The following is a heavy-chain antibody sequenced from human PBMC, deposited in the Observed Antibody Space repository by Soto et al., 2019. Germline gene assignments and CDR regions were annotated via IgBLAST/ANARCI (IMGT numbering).Heavy chain of an antibody. CDR3: ARDLNSYSSSWYDY. V-gene: IGHV1-18*04. CDR1: GYTFTSYG. Sequence: ASVKVSCKASGYTFTSYGISWVRQAPGQGLEWMGWISAYNGNTNYAQKLQGRVTMTTDTSTSTAYMELRSLRSDDTAVYYCARDLNSYSSSWYDYWAQGALVTLSS. D-gene: IGHD6-13*01. J-gene: IGHJ4*02. CDR2: ISAYNGNT.